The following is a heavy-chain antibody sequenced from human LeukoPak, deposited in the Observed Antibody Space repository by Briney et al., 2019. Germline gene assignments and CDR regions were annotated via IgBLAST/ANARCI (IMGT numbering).Heavy chain of an antibody. CDR3: ARIPYASENWFDP. CDR2: IYYSGST. D-gene: IGHD3-10*01. V-gene: IGHV4-59*01. J-gene: IGHJ5*02. CDR1: GGSISTNY. Sequence: PSGTLSLTCTVSGGSISTNYWSWIRQAPGKGLEWIGYIYYSGSTNYNPSLKSRITMSVDTSKNQFSLKLTSVTAADTAVYYCARIPYASENWFDPWGQGTLVTVSS.